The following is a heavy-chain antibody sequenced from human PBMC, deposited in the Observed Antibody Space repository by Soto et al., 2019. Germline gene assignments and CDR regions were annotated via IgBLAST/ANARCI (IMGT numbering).Heavy chain of an antibody. V-gene: IGHV3-23*01. J-gene: IGHJ4*02. D-gene: IGHD1-26*01. CDR3: AKGWSVGPFDY. CDR2: ISGSGGST. Sequence: GGSLGLSCAASGFTFSSYAMRWVRQAPGKGLEWVSAISGSGGSTYYADSVKGRFTISRDNSKNTLYLQMNSLRAEDTAVYYCAKGWSVGPFDYWGQGTLVTVSS. CDR1: GFTFSSYA.